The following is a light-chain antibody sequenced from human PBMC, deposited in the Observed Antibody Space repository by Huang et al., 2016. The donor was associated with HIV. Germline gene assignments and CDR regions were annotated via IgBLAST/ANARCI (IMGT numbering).Light chain of an antibody. CDR2: GAS. Sequence: EIEMTQSPATLSVSPGERAILSCRASQSVNSNLAWYQQKPGQAPRLLIFGASTRATGIPARFSGSGSGTEFTLTISSLQSEDFAVYYCQHYNNWPYTFGQGAKVEI. CDR1: QSVNSN. V-gene: IGKV3-15*01. J-gene: IGKJ2*01. CDR3: QHYNNWPYT.